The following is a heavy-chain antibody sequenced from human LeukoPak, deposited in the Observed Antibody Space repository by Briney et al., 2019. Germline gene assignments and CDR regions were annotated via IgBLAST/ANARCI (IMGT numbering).Heavy chain of an antibody. CDR1: GFTFSSYG. J-gene: IGHJ4*02. D-gene: IGHD3-3*01. V-gene: IGHV3-30*03. Sequence: GGSLRLSCAASGFTFSSYGMHWVRQAPGKGLEWVAVISYDGSNKYYADSVKGRFTMSRDNSKNTLYLQMNSLRAEDTAVYYCASHPLRFLEWLDDYWGQGTLVTVSS. CDR2: ISYDGSNK. CDR3: ASHPLRFLEWLDDY.